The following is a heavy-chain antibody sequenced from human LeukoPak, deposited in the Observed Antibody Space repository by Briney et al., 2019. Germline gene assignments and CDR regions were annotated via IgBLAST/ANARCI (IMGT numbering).Heavy chain of an antibody. CDR2: ISDDGSER. D-gene: IGHD3-22*01. CDR3: ATASGGYYEDLTGLYNTPIDY. J-gene: IGHJ4*02. Sequence: GSLRLSCEASGFTFSDYWMSWVRQAPGKGLEWVASISDDGSERYYVDSVKGRFTISRDNAKKSLFLQMASLRAEDTAVYYCATASGGYYEDLTGLYNTPIDYWGQGALVIVSS. CDR1: GFTFSDYW. V-gene: IGHV3-7*01.